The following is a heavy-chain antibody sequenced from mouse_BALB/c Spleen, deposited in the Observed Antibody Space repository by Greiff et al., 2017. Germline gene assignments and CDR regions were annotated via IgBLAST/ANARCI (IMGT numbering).Heavy chain of an antibody. CDR1: GFTFSSYG. CDR3: AGLFAY. CDR2: INSNGGST. V-gene: IGHV5-6-3*01. Sequence: EVKLVESGGGLVQPGGSLKLSCAASGFTFSSYGMSWVRQTPDKRLELVATINSNGGSTYYPDSVKGRFTISRDNAKNTLYLQMSSLKSEDTAMYYCAGLFAYWGQGTLVTVSA. J-gene: IGHJ3*01.